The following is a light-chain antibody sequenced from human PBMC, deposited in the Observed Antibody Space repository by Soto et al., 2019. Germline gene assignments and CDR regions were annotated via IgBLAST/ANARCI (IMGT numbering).Light chain of an antibody. CDR2: DPT. Sequence: EIALTQSPATLSLSPGETATLSCRATQNGDKFLAWYQQRPGQPHRLLIFDPTNRATGVPVRFSGSGSATVFTLTIGSLEPEDSAVYYCQQRKNWPPITFGQGTRVESK. CDR3: QQRKNWPPIT. CDR1: QNGDKF. J-gene: IGKJ5*01. V-gene: IGKV3-11*01.